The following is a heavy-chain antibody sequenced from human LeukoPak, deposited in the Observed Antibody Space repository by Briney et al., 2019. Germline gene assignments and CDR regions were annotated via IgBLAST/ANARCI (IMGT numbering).Heavy chain of an antibody. CDR1: GFTFSSYG. J-gene: IGHJ4*02. Sequence: GGSLRLSCAASGFTFSSYGMHWVRQAPGKGLEWVAVIWYDGSNKYYADSVKGRFTISRDNSKNTLYLQMNSLRAEDTAVYYCAKPRGGGRAEFDYWGQGTLVTVSP. D-gene: IGHD3-16*01. V-gene: IGHV3-33*06. CDR3: AKPRGGGRAEFDY. CDR2: IWYDGSNK.